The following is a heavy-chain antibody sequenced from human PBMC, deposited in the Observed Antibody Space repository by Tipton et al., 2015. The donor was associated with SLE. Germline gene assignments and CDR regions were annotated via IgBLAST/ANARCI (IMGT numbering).Heavy chain of an antibody. Sequence: TLSLTCTVSGGSISSYYWSWIRQPPGKGLEWIGYIYYSGSTYYNPSLKSRVTISVDTSKNQFSLKLSSVTAADTAVYYCARAPDYYDSSGFDYWGQGTLVTVSS. CDR2: IYYSGST. CDR1: GGSISSYY. J-gene: IGHJ4*02. D-gene: IGHD3-22*01. V-gene: IGHV4-59*01. CDR3: ARAPDYYDSSGFDY.